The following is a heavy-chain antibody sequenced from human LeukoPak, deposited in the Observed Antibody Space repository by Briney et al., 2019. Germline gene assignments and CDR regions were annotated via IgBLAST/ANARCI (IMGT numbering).Heavy chain of an antibody. CDR2: IYYSGST. J-gene: IGHJ4*02. D-gene: IGHD1-7*01. CDR3: ARQAEDWNYEAEFDD. V-gene: IGHV4-39*01. CDR1: GGSISSSSYY. Sequence: SETLSLTCTVSGGSISSSSYYWGWIRQPPGEGLEWIGIIYYSGSTYYNPSLKSRVTISVDTSKNQFSLKLSSVTAADTAVCYCARQAEDWNYEAEFDDWGQGTLVTVSS.